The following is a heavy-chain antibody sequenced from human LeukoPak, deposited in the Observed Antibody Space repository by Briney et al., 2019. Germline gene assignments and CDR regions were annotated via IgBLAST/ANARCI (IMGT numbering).Heavy chain of an antibody. J-gene: IGHJ3*02. Sequence: GGSLGLSCAASGFTFSTYAMSWVRQAPGKGLEWVAAISGGIMINTYYTDSVKGRFTISRDNCKNSLYLQMNSLRDDDTAVYYCAKDPVVGAPQVFDIWGRGTMVTVSS. D-gene: IGHD3-16*02. CDR2: ISGGIMINT. CDR1: GFTFSTYA. CDR3: AKDPVVGAPQVFDI. V-gene: IGHV3-23*01.